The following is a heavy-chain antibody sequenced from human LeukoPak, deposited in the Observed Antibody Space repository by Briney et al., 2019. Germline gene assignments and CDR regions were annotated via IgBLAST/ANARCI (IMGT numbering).Heavy chain of an antibody. J-gene: IGHJ6*02. CDR3: ARFEVGAGNYYYGMDV. D-gene: IGHD1-26*01. V-gene: IGHV4-59*01. CDR1: GGSISSYY. CDR2: IYYSGST. Sequence: SETLSPTCTVSGGSISSYYWSWIRQPPGKGLEWIGYIYYSGSTNYNPSLKSRVTISVDTSKNQFSLKLSSVTAADTAVYYCARFEVGAGNYYYGMDVWGQGTTVTVSS.